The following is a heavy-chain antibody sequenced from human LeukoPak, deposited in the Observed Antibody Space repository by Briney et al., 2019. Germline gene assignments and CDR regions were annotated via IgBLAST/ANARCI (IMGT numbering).Heavy chain of an antibody. CDR3: AGHHPRNTVDF. CDR1: GGSISSYY. V-gene: IGHV4-59*08. J-gene: IGHJ4*02. Sequence: SSETLSLTCTVSGGSISSYYCSWIRQPPGKGLEWIAYISDIGSINYNPSLKGRVTISLDTSKNQFSLKLSSVTAADTAVYYCAGHHPRNTVDFWGQGTLVTVSS. CDR2: ISDIGSI. D-gene: IGHD2-8*02.